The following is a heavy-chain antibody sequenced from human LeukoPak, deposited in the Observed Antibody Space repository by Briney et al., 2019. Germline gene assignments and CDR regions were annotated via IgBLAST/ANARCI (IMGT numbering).Heavy chain of an antibody. V-gene: IGHV4-30-4*01. CDR1: GGSISSGDYY. CDR2: IYYSGST. Sequence: SQTLSLTCTVSGGSISSGDYYWSRIRQPPGKGLEWIGYIYYSGSTYYNPSLKSRVTISVDTSKNQFSLKLSSVTAADTAVYYCARYIAAAGYYYYYYGMDVWGQGTTVTVSS. CDR3: ARYIAAAGYYYYYYGMDV. D-gene: IGHD6-13*01. J-gene: IGHJ6*02.